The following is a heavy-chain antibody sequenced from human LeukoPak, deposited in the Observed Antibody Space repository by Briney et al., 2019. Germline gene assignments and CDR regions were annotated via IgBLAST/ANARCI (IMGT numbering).Heavy chain of an antibody. J-gene: IGHJ5*02. D-gene: IGHD6-6*01. V-gene: IGHV4-30-4*08. CDR2: IYYSGST. CDR3: ARVLKYSSSSNWFDP. CDR1: GGSISSGDDY. Sequence: TSQTLSLTCTVSGGSISSGDDYWSWIRQPPGKGLEWIGYIYYSGSTYYNPSLKSRVTISVDTSKNQFSLKLSSVTAADTAVYYCARVLKYSSSSNWFDPWGQGTLVTVSS.